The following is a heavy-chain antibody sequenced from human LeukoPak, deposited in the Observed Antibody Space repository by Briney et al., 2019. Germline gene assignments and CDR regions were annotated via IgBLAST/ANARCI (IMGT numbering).Heavy chain of an antibody. J-gene: IGHJ3*02. CDR3: ARDGPSFDAFDI. Sequence: GGSLRLSCAASGFTFSSYSMNWVRQAPGKGLEWVSYISSSSSPIYYADSVKGRFTISRDNAKNSLYLHMNSLRAEDTAVYYCARDGPSFDAFDIWGQGTMVTVSS. CDR1: GFTFSSYS. V-gene: IGHV3-48*04. CDR2: ISSSSSPI.